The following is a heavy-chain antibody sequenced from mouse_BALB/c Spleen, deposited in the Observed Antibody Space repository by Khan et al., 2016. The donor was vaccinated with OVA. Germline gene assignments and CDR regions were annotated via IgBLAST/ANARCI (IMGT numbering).Heavy chain of an antibody. V-gene: IGHV5-9-3*01. CDR1: GFTFSTYA. D-gene: IGHD2-1*01. CDR3: ARSAYGNFAY. CDR2: ISSDGDYT. Sequence: EVQLQESGGGLVKPGGSLKLSCAASGFTFSTYAMSWVRQTPEKRLEWVATISSDGDYTYYPDNVTGRFTISRDNAKNTLYLQMSSLRSEDTAMYYVARSAYGNFAYWGQGTLVTVSA. J-gene: IGHJ3*01.